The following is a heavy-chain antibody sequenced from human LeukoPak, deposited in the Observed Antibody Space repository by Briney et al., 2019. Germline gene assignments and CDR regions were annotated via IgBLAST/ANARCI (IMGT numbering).Heavy chain of an antibody. V-gene: IGHV4-34*01. CDR1: GGSFSGYY. J-gene: IGHJ4*02. D-gene: IGHD2/OR15-2a*01. CDR2: INHSGST. Sequence: PSETLSLTCAVYGGSFSGYYWSWIRQPPGKGLEGIGEINHSGSTNYNPSLKSRVTISVDTSKNQFSLKLSSVTAADTAVYYCARSPRYYGRDYWGQGTLVTVSS. CDR3: ARSPRYYGRDY.